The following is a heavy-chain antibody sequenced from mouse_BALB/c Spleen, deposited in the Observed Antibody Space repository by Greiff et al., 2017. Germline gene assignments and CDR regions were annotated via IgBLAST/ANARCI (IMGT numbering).Heavy chain of an antibody. CDR2: ISTYYGDA. CDR1: GYTFTDYA. D-gene: IGHD2-4*01. CDR3: ARSGDYDGRAPFAY. Sequence: QVQLQQSGAELVRPGVSVKISCKGSGYTFTDYAMHWVKQSHAKSLEWIGVISTYYGDASYNQKFKGKATMTVDKSSSTAYMELARLTSEDSAIYYCARSGDYDGRAPFAYWGQGTLVTVSA. V-gene: IGHV1S137*01. J-gene: IGHJ3*01.